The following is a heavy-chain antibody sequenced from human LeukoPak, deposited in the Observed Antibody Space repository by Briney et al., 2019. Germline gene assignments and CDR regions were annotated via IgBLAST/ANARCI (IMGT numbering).Heavy chain of an antibody. CDR2: ISYDGSNK. V-gene: IGHV3-30*18. D-gene: IGHD2-2*01. Sequence: GGSLRLSCAASGFTFSSYDMHWVRQAPGKGLEWVPVISYDGSNKYYADSVKGRFTISRDNSKNTLYLQMNSLRAEDTAVYYCAKDLPGYCSSTSCYAPLDYWGQGTLVTVSS. CDR3: AKDLPGYCSSTSCYAPLDY. J-gene: IGHJ4*02. CDR1: GFTFSSYD.